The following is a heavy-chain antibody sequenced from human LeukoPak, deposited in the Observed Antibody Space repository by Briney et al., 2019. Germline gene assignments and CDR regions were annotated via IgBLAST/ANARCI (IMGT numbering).Heavy chain of an antibody. D-gene: IGHD4-17*01. Sequence: GGSLRLSCAASGFTFSSYNMNWVRQAPGKGLEWVSSISSSSSYIYYADSVKGRFTISRDNAKNSLYLQMHSLRAEDSALYYCARESDGDYYFDYWGQGTLVTVSS. V-gene: IGHV3-21*01. CDR2: ISSSSSYI. J-gene: IGHJ4*02. CDR1: GFTFSSYN. CDR3: ARESDGDYYFDY.